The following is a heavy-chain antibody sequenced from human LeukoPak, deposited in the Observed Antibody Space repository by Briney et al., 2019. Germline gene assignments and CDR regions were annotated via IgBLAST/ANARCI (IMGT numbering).Heavy chain of an antibody. D-gene: IGHD1-26*01. CDR1: GYSFTEFY. Sequence: GASVKVSCKASGYSFTEFYMHWVRQAPGQGLEWMGWINPNKGGTNYAQKFQGRVTMNRDTSTSTAYMELSSLTSDDTAVYYRARDITKVGATLQNYWGQGTLVSVSS. J-gene: IGHJ4*02. CDR3: ARDITKVGATLQNY. CDR2: INPNKGGT. V-gene: IGHV1-2*02.